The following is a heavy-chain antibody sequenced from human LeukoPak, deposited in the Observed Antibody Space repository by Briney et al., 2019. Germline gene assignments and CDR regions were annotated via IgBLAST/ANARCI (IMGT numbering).Heavy chain of an antibody. CDR3: ATPVWARAFDI. V-gene: IGHV3-23*01. CDR2: ISGSGGST. CDR1: GFTFDDYA. Sequence: GGSLRLSCAASGFTFDDYAMLWVRQAPGKGLEWVSGISGSGGSTYYADSVKGRFTISRDNSKNTLYLQMNSLRAEDTAVYYCATPVWARAFDIWGQGTMVTVSS. J-gene: IGHJ3*02. D-gene: IGHD3-16*01.